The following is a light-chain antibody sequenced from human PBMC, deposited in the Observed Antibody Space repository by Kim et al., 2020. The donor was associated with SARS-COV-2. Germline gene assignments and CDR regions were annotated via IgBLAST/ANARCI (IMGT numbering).Light chain of an antibody. V-gene: IGLV1-51*01. CDR3: GTWDSSLSAV. CDR2: DNN. Sequence: QSVLTQPPSVSAAPGQKVTISCSGSSSNIGNNYVSWYQQLPGTAPKLLIYDNNKRPSGIPDRFSGSKSGTSATLSITGLQPGDEADYYCGTWDSSLSAVFGGGTQLTVL. J-gene: IGLJ3*02. CDR1: SSNIGNNY.